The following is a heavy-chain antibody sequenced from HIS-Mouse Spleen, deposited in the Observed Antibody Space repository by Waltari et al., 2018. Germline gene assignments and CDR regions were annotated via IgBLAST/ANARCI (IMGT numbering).Heavy chain of an antibody. CDR3: ARVKT. Sequence: QVQLQESGPVLVKPSETLSLTCTVSGYSISSGYYWGWIRQPPGKGLEWIGSIYHSGSTYYNPSRKSRVTISVDTSKNQFSLKLSSVTAADTAVYYCARVKTWGQGTLVTVSS. CDR1: GYSISSGYY. J-gene: IGHJ5*02. CDR2: IYHSGST. V-gene: IGHV4-38-2*02.